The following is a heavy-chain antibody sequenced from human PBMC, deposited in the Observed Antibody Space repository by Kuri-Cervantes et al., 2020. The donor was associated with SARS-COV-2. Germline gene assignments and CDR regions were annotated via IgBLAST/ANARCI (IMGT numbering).Heavy chain of an antibody. Sequence: LRLSCAISGDSVSSNSAAWNWIMQSPSRGLEWLGRTYYRSSWYDDYTVSVKSRITINPDTSKNQFSLLLNSVTPEDTAVYDCARGDAFDIWGQGTMVTVSS. CDR3: ARGDAFDI. CDR1: GDSVSSNSAA. CDR2: TYYRSSWYD. V-gene: IGHV6-1*01. J-gene: IGHJ3*02.